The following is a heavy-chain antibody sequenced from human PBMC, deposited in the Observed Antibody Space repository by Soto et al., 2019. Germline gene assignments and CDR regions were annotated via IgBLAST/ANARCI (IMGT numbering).Heavy chain of an antibody. CDR1: GGTFTSYA. CDR2: IIHIFGTP. Sequence: GASVKVSCKASGGTFTSYAISWVRQAPGQGLEWMGGIIHIFGTPNYAQKFQARVTITADKSTSTAYMELSSLRSEDTAVYYCARDVTGTTKYFDYWGQGTLVTVSS. V-gene: IGHV1-69*06. J-gene: IGHJ4*02. D-gene: IGHD1-20*01. CDR3: ARDVTGTTKYFDY.